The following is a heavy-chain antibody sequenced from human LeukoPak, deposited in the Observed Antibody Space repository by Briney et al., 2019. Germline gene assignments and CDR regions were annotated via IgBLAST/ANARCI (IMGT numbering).Heavy chain of an antibody. CDR2: ISNDGSRK. CDR3: ARDRAWNYFDY. Sequence: PGGSLRLSCAPSGFTFSRHGMHWVRQAPGKGLEWVAIISNDGSRKYYAHSVEGRFTFSRDNSKNTLCLQMDSLRAEDTAVYYCARDRAWNYFDYWGQGTLVTVSS. J-gene: IGHJ4*02. D-gene: IGHD3-3*01. V-gene: IGHV3-30*03. CDR1: GFTFSRHG.